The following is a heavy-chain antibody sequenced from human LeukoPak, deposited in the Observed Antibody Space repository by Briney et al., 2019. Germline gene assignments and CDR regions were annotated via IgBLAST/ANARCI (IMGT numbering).Heavy chain of an antibody. CDR1: GGTFSSYA. Sequence: ASVKVSCKASGGTFSSYAISWVRQAPGQGLEWMGWISAYNGNTNYAQKLQGRVTMTTDTSTSTAYMELRSLRTDDTAVYYCARAETVAGLYGMDVWGQGTTVTVSS. D-gene: IGHD6-19*01. CDR2: ISAYNGNT. J-gene: IGHJ6*02. V-gene: IGHV1-18*01. CDR3: ARAETVAGLYGMDV.